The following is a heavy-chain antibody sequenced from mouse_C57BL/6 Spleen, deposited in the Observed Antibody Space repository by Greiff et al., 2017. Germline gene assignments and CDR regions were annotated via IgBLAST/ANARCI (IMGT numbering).Heavy chain of an antibody. Sequence: QVQLKESGAELARPGASVKLSCKASGYTFTSYGISWVKQRTGQGLEWIGEIYPRSGNTYYTEKFQGQAPLTADKSSSTAYMELRSLTSEDTAVDFGATQVPITTVVARGAMDYWGQGTSVTVSS. CDR1: GYTFTSYG. J-gene: IGHJ4*01. V-gene: IGHV1-81*01. CDR2: IYPRSGNT. CDR3: ATQVPITTVVARGAMDY. D-gene: IGHD1-1*01.